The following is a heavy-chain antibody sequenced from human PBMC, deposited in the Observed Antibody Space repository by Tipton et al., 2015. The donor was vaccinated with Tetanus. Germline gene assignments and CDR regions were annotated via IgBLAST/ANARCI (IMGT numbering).Heavy chain of an antibody. J-gene: IGHJ6*02. Sequence: TLSLTCAVYGGSFNDFYWSWIRQPPGKGLEWIGKINHSGTTNYNPSLKSRVTISVDTSKNQFSLKLSSVTAADTAVYYCARPSHDYYYGMDVWGQGTTVTVSS. CDR2: INHSGTT. V-gene: IGHV4-34*01. CDR3: ARPSHDYYYGMDV. CDR1: GGSFNDFY.